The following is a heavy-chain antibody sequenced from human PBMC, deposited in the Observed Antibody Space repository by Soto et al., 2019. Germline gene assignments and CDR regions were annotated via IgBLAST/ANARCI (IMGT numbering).Heavy chain of an antibody. J-gene: IGHJ4*02. V-gene: IGHV3-23*01. D-gene: IGHD3-10*01. Sequence: GSLRLSCAASGFTFGTYLMSWVRQSPGGGLEWVSSISDSGGVTYYADSVKGRFTISRDNSKNTLYLQMNSLRAEDTAVYYCARDNFYAGSGRPSYWGQGTLVTVSS. CDR3: ARDNFYAGSGRPSY. CDR1: GFTFGTYL. CDR2: ISDSGGVT.